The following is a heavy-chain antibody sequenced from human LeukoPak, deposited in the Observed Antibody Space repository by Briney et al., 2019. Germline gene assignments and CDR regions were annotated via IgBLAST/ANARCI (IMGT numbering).Heavy chain of an antibody. D-gene: IGHD3-22*01. CDR3: ARLRRNSDSSGYYYYYDY. V-gene: IGHV3-21*01. CDR1: GFTFVSYS. Sequence: GGSLRLPCAASGFTFVSYSFNWVRQAPGKGLEWVSSINTVGSYIYYADSVKGRFTISRDNAENSVYLQLNSLRVEDTAVYYCARLRRNSDSSGYYYYYDYWGQGTLVTVSS. J-gene: IGHJ4*02. CDR2: INTVGSYI.